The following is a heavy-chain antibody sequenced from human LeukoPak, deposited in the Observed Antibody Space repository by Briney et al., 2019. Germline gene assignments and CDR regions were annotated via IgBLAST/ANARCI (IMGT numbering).Heavy chain of an antibody. D-gene: IGHD3-16*01. V-gene: IGHV1-18*01. CDR1: GYTFTSHG. CDR3: ARDEGGPVNY. J-gene: IGHJ4*02. Sequence: ASVKVSCKAPGYTFTSHGISWVWQAPGQGLEWMGWISSNNGNTKYAQKFQGRVTMTTETSTSTAYMELRSLRSDDTAVYYCARDEGGPVNYWGQGTLVTVSS. CDR2: ISSNNGNT.